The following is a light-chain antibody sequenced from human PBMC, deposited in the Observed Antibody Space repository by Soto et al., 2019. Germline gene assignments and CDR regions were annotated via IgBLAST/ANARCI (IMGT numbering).Light chain of an antibody. Sequence: QSALTQPASVSGSPGQSITISCTGTSSYVGGYNYVSWYQQLPGKAPKLLIYGVSNRPSGVPNRFSGSKSGTTASLPITGLQAEDEADYYCSSYTSSSTLVVFGGGTKLTVL. CDR2: GVS. CDR3: SSYTSSSTLVV. V-gene: IGLV2-14*01. CDR1: SSYVGGYNY. J-gene: IGLJ2*01.